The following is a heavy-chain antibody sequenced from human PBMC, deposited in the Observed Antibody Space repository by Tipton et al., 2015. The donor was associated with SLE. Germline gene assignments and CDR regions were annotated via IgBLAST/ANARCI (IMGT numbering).Heavy chain of an antibody. CDR2: IKQDGSEK. J-gene: IGHJ4*02. CDR3: AREISSSSKGDY. Sequence: QLVQSGGGLVKPGGSLRLSCAASGFTFSSYSMNWVRQAPGKGLEWVANIKQDGSEKYYVDSVKGRFTISRDNAKNSLYLQMNSLRAEDTAVYYCAREISSSSKGDYWGQGTLVTVSS. D-gene: IGHD6-6*01. V-gene: IGHV3-7*03. CDR1: GFTFSSYS.